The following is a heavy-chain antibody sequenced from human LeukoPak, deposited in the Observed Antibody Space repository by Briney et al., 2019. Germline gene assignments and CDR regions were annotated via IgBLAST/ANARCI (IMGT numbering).Heavy chain of an antibody. D-gene: IGHD2-21*02. J-gene: IGHJ4*02. V-gene: IGHV3-23*01. CDR3: AKEPPQCGADCFSLLDY. Sequence: GGSLRLSCAASGFTFSTYSMSWVRQAPGKGLEWVSLISSGGKTYYADSVKGRFTISRDNSKNMLFLQMNSLRADDTAVYFCAKEPPQCGADCFSLLDYWGQGTLVTVSS. CDR2: ISSGGKT. CDR1: GFTFSTYS.